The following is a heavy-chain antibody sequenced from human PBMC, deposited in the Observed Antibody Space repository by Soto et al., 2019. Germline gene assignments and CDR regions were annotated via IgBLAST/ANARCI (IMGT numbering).Heavy chain of an antibody. CDR2: ISGSGGST. V-gene: IGHV3-23*01. Sequence: GGSLRLSCAASGFTFISYAMSWVRQAPWKGLEWVSAISGSGGSTYYADSVKGRFTISRDNSKNTLYLQMNSLRAEDTTVYYCAKDPDIVATITAEAFDNWCQGTMVTVS. J-gene: IGHJ3*02. CDR3: AKDPDIVATITAEAFDN. CDR1: GFTFISYA. D-gene: IGHD5-12*01.